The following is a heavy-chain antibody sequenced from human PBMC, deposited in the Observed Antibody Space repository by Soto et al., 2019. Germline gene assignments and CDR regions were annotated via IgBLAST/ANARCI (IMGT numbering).Heavy chain of an antibody. V-gene: IGHV3-30*18. Sequence: QVQLVESGGGVVQPGRSLRLSCAASGFTFSSYGMHWVRQAPGKGLEWVAVISYDGSNKYYADSVKGRFTISRDNYNNTLYLQRNSPRAEDTAVYYCAKEPGIITATTYSYYGMDVWGQGTTVTVSS. CDR2: ISYDGSNK. D-gene: IGHD1-20*01. CDR3: AKEPGIITATTYSYYGMDV. J-gene: IGHJ6*02. CDR1: GFTFSSYG.